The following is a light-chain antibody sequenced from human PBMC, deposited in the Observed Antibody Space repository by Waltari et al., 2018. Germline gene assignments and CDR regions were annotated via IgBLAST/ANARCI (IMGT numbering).Light chain of an antibody. V-gene: IGLV2-23*02. J-gene: IGLJ3*02. CDR3: SSYAGSVV. CDR2: GVN. Sequence: QSALTQPASVSGSRGQSITISCTGSSSDIGIYNVVSWYQHHPGKAPKLLIYGVNIRPSGVSNRFSGSKSGNTASLTISGLQAEDEADYYCSSYAGSVVFGGGTKLTVL. CDR1: SSDIGIYNV.